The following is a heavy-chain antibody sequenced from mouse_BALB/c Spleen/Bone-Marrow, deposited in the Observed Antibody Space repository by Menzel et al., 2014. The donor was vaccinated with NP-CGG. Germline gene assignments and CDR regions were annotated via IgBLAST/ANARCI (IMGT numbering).Heavy chain of an antibody. D-gene: IGHD4-1*01. Sequence: EVQGVESGAELVKPGASVKLSCTASGFNIKDTYMHWVKQRPEQGLEWIGRIDPANGNTKYDPKFQGKATITADTSSNTAYLQLSSLTFEDTAVYYCARWEYYAMDYWGQGTSVTVSS. V-gene: IGHV14-3*02. CDR3: ARWEYYAMDY. CDR2: IDPANGNT. J-gene: IGHJ4*01. CDR1: GFNIKDTY.